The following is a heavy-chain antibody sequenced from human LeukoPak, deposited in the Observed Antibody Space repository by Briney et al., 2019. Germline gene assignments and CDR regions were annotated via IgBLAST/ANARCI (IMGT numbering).Heavy chain of an antibody. D-gene: IGHD6-13*01. J-gene: IGHJ4*02. CDR1: GFTVSSNY. Sequence: GGSLRLSCAASGFTVSSNYMSWVRQAPGKGLEWVSVIYSGGSTYYADSVKGRFTISRDNSKNTLYLQMNSLRAEDTAVYYCARVRYSSGWLGFDYWGQGTLVTVSS. V-gene: IGHV3-66*01. CDR2: IYSGGST. CDR3: ARVRYSSGWLGFDY.